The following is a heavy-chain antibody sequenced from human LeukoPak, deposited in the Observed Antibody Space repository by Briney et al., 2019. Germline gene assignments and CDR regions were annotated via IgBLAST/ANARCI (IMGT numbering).Heavy chain of an antibody. CDR2: IYHSGDT. Sequence: SETLSLTCTVSGYSISSGYYWGWIRPPPGKGLEWIGSIYHSGDTYYIPSLKSRVTISVDTSKNKFSLKLSSVTAADTAVYYCARVGGSGSYPYYFDYWGQGTLVTVSS. CDR3: ARVGGSGSYPYYFDY. D-gene: IGHD3-10*01. J-gene: IGHJ4*02. V-gene: IGHV4-38-2*02. CDR1: GYSISSGYY.